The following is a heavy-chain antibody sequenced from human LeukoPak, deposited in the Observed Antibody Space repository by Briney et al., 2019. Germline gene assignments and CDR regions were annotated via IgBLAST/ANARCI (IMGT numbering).Heavy chain of an antibody. CDR3: ARDQVWFGAYHDY. D-gene: IGHD3-10*01. Sequence: WGSLRLSCAASGFTFSSYEMNWVRQGPGKGLECVSYISSSGSTIYYADSVKGRFTISRDNAKNSLYLQMNSLRAEDTAVYYCARDQVWFGAYHDYWGQGTLVTVSS. CDR2: ISSSGSTI. J-gene: IGHJ4*02. V-gene: IGHV3-48*03. CDR1: GFTFSSYE.